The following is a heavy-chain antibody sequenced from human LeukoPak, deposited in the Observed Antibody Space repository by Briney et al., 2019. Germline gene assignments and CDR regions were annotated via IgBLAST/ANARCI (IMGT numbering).Heavy chain of an antibody. Sequence: SETLSLTCTVSGGSISSGRYYWSWIRQPAGKGLEWLGRIYTSGSTNYNPSLKSRVTIAVETSKIQFSLKLSSVTAADTAVYHCARAPPVIVVVPAGIGHWFDPWGQGTLVTVSS. CDR2: IYTSGST. CDR1: GGSISSGRYY. V-gene: IGHV4-61*02. CDR3: ARAPPVIVVVPAGIGHWFDP. J-gene: IGHJ5*02. D-gene: IGHD2-2*01.